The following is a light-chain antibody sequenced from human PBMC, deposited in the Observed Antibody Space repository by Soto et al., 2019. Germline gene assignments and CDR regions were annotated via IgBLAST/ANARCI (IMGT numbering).Light chain of an antibody. J-gene: IGLJ1*01. CDR1: SSDVGSYNL. Sequence: QSVLTQPASVSGSPGQSITISCTGTSSDVGSYNLVSWYQQYPGKAPKLMIYEGSKRPSGFFNRFSGSKSCNTASLTISGLQAEDEADYYCCSYAGSNTFVFGTGTKVTVL. CDR2: EGS. V-gene: IGLV2-23*03. CDR3: CSYAGSNTFV.